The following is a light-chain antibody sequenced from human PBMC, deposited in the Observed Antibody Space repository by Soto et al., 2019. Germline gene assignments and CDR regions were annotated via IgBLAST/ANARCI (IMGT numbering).Light chain of an antibody. CDR3: SSFGGSNTPWV. Sequence: QSALTQPPSASGSPGQSVTISCTGTSSDVGGYNYVSWYQQHPGKAPKLMIYDVSKRPSGVSDRFSGSKSGNTASLTVSGLQEEDEADYYCSSFGGSNTPWVFGGGTQLTVL. V-gene: IGLV2-8*01. CDR1: SSDVGGYNY. J-gene: IGLJ3*02. CDR2: DVS.